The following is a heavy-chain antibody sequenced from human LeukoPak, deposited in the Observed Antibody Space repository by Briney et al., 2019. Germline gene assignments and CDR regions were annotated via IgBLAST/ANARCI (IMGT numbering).Heavy chain of an antibody. CDR1: GFTFDDYA. Sequence: GGSLRLSCAASGFTFDDYAMHWVRQAPGKGLEWVSGISWNGGSIGYADSVKGRFTIPRDNAKNSLYLQVNSLRVEDTAFYYCAKDANPSGALFDFWGQGTLVTVSS. CDR2: ISWNGGSI. V-gene: IGHV3-9*01. J-gene: IGHJ4*02. CDR3: AKDANPSGALFDF. D-gene: IGHD1-14*01.